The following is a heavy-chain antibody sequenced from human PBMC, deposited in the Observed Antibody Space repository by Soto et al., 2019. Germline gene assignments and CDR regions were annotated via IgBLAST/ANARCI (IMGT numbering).Heavy chain of an antibody. CDR3: ARGTDRDFWSGYYNFDY. V-gene: IGHV1-8*01. CDR2: MNPNSGNT. D-gene: IGHD3-3*01. Sequence: ASVKVSCKASGYTFTSYDINWVRQATGQGLEWMGWMNPNSGNTGYAQKFQGRVTMTRNTSISTAYMELSSLRSEDTAVYYCARGTDRDFWSGYYNFDYWGQGTLVTVSS. CDR1: GYTFTSYD. J-gene: IGHJ4*02.